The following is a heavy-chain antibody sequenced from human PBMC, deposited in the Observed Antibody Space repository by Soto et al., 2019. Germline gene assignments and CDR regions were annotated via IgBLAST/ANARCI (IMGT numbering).Heavy chain of an antibody. CDR1: GLTFSNYA. J-gene: IGHJ4*02. Sequence: EVQLLESGGGLVQPGGSLRLSCAASGLTFSNYAMTWVRQAPGKGLEWVSVITGSGGGTYFVDSVKGRFTISRDNSKNTLYLQMNSLRAEDTVVYYCAKRPLTAAGFDYWGQGTLVTVSS. CDR3: AKRPLTAAGFDY. D-gene: IGHD6-13*01. CDR2: ITGSGGGT. V-gene: IGHV3-23*01.